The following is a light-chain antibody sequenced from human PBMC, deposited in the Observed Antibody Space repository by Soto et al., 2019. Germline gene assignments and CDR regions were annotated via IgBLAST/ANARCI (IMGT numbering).Light chain of an antibody. J-gene: IGKJ5*01. V-gene: IGKV1-16*02. CDR2: AAS. Sequence: DIQMTQSPSSLSASVGDRVTITCRASQGISYYLAWFQQKQGQXXKXXISAASSLQSGVPSKFSGSGSGTDLTITISSLQPEDFATYDGQQYSSYPITFGQGTRLEIK. CDR3: QQYSSYPIT. CDR1: QGISYY.